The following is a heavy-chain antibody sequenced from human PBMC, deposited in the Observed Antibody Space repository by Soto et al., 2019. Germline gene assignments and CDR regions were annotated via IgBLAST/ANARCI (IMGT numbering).Heavy chain of an antibody. V-gene: IGHV1-46*01. CDR2: ISPRDGST. CDR1: GYTFITYA. CDR3: ARGGGTLDY. Sequence: QVQLVQSGAEVKKPGASVKVSCKASGYTFITYALYWVRQAPGQGLEWMGIISPRDGSTTYAHNFQGRLTMPRDTSTRTLYMELSSLRSEDTAVYYCARGGGTLDYWGQGTLVTVSS. J-gene: IGHJ4*02.